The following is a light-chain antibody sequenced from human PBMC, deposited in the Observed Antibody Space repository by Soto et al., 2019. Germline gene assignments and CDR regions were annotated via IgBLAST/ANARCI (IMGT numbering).Light chain of an antibody. CDR2: DAS. V-gene: IGKV1-5*01. CDR1: QSISSW. J-gene: IGKJ3*01. Sequence: DIQMTPSPSTLSASVGDRVTITCRASQSISSWLAWYQQKPGKAPKLLIFDASSLESGVPSRFSGSGSGTDFTFTISSLQPEDIASYYCQQYHSLPFTVGPGTKVDIK. CDR3: QQYHSLPFT.